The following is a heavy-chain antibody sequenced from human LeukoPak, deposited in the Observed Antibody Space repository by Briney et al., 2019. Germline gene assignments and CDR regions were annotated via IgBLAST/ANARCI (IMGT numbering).Heavy chain of an antibody. CDR2: IYNSGTT. J-gene: IGHJ4*02. V-gene: IGHV4-59*11. D-gene: IGHD6-19*01. CDR3: AKDTQWLAFDY. CDR1: GGSISRQL. Sequence: PSETLPLTCTVSGGSISRQLLSWIRQPPGKGLEWIGNIYNSGTTNYNPSLESRVTISVDTSTNQLSLKVSSVTAADTAVYYCAKDTQWLAFDYWGQGTLVTVSS.